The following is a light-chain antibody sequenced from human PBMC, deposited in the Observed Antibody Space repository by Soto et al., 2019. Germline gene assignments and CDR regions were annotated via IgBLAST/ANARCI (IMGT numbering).Light chain of an antibody. J-gene: IGKJ1*01. CDR2: DAS. V-gene: IGKV1-5*01. CDR1: QSISSW. Sequence: DIQMTQSPSTLSASVGDRVTITCRASQSISSWLAWYQQKPGKAPKLLIYDASSLESGVPSRFSGSGSGTEFTLTISSLQPDDFATYYCQQYNSWTFGQGTTVDIK. CDR3: QQYNSWT.